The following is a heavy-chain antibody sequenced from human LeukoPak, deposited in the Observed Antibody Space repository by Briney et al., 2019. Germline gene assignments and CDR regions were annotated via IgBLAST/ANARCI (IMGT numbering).Heavy chain of an antibody. CDR2: LSNTGNI. V-gene: IGHV3-48*01. CDR3: ARRGDSPMIGDH. Sequence: GVSLRLSCAASGFTFSSYGTNWVRQAPGKGLEWLSYLSNTGNIHYAQSVKGRFTISRDNAKSSLYLQMDGLRAEDTAVYYCARRGDSPMIGDHWGQGILVTVAS. J-gene: IGHJ4*02. CDR1: GFTFSSYG. D-gene: IGHD3-10*02.